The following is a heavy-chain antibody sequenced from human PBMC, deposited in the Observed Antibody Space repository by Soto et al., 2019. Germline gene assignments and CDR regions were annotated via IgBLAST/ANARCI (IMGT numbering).Heavy chain of an antibody. D-gene: IGHD2-15*01. CDR1: GYTFTVYF. V-gene: IGHV1-2*02. CDR2: MNPNSGGT. Sequence: ASVKVSCKASGYTFTVYFMHCVLQAPVQWLEWMGWMNPNSGGTNYAQKFQGRVTMTRDTSISTAYMEMSRLRSDDTAVYYCARVDCSGGSCQWSGMDVWGQGTTVTVSS. J-gene: IGHJ6*02. CDR3: ARVDCSGGSCQWSGMDV.